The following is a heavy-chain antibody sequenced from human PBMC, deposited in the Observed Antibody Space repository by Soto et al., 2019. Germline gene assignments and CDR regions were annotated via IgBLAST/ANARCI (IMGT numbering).Heavy chain of an antibody. CDR3: AKDREWGFRSGYGSYFDD. CDR2: MSYDGSNK. Sequence: QVQLVESGGGVVQPGRSLRLSCAASGFTFSSYGIHWVRQAPGKGLEWVAVMSYDGSNKYYADSVKGRFTISRDNSKKTVYLQMNSLRAEDTAVYYCAKDREWGFRSGYGSYFDDWGQGTLVTVSS. CDR1: GFTFSSYG. J-gene: IGHJ4*02. V-gene: IGHV3-30*18. D-gene: IGHD3-3*01.